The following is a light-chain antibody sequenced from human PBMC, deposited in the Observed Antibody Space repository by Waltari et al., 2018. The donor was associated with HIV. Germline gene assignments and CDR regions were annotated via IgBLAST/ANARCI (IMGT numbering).Light chain of an antibody. CDR3: GTWDGSLSGVV. CDR2: QSN. V-gene: IGLV1-51*01. CDR1: TSNIGSNH. Sequence: QSVLTQPPSVSAAPGQTVTISCSGGTSNIGSNHFSWYQHLPGAAPKLLIYQSNQRPSIIPDRFSGSKSGTSATLGITGLQTADEADYYCGTWDGSLSGVVFGGGTKVTVL. J-gene: IGLJ2*01.